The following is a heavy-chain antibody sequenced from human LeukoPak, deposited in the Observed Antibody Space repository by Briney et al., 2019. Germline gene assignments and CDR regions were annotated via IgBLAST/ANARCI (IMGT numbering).Heavy chain of an antibody. Sequence: PGGSLRLSCAASGFTFSSYGMHWVRQAPGKGLEWVAFIRYDGSNKYYADSVKGRFTISRDNAKNSLYLQMNSLRAEDTAVYYCARDSAVTGTTGPWGQGTLVTVSS. J-gene: IGHJ5*02. CDR3: ARDSAVTGTTGP. CDR2: IRYDGSNK. D-gene: IGHD1-14*01. V-gene: IGHV3-30*02. CDR1: GFTFSSYG.